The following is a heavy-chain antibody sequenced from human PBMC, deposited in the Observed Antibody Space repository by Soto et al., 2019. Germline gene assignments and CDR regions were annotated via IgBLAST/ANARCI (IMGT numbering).Heavy chain of an antibody. CDR3: ARDPMGRYYGSGSYYFDY. CDR1: GFTFSSYA. CDR2: ISYDGSNK. Sequence: QVQLVESGGGVVQPGRSLRLSCAASGFTFSSYAMHWVRQAPGKGLEWVAVISYDGSNKYYADSVKGRFTISRDNSKNTLYLQMKSLREEDTAVYYCARDPMGRYYGSGSYYFDYWGQGTLVTVSS. V-gene: IGHV3-30-3*01. J-gene: IGHJ4*02. D-gene: IGHD3-10*01.